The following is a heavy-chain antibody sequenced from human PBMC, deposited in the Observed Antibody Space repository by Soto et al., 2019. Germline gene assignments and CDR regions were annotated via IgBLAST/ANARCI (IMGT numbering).Heavy chain of an antibody. CDR2: IDSKLDADKT. Sequence: EVQLVESGGGLVKPGGSLRLSCAASGFTFIKAYMNWVRQAPGKGLEWIGQIDSKLDADKTDFAAPVKGRFAISRDDSKKTVYLRMNSLKTEDTATYFCTTQGGGDDIYFDYWGQGTLVAVSS. J-gene: IGHJ4*02. CDR1: GFTFIKAY. D-gene: IGHD3-16*01. CDR3: TTQGGGDDIYFDY. V-gene: IGHV3-15*04.